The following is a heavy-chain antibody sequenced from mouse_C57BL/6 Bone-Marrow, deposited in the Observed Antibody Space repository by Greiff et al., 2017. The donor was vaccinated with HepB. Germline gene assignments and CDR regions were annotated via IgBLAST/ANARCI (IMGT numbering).Heavy chain of an antibody. CDR3: ARDGNYPYYFDY. D-gene: IGHD2-1*01. Sequence: QQSCKASGYTFTSYWMHWVKQRPGRGLEWIGRIDPNSGGTKYNEKFKSKATLTVDKPSSTAYMQLSSLTSEDSAVYYCARDGNYPYYFDYWGQGTTLTVSS. CDR2: IDPNSGGT. CDR1: GYTFTSYW. J-gene: IGHJ2*01. V-gene: IGHV1-72*01.